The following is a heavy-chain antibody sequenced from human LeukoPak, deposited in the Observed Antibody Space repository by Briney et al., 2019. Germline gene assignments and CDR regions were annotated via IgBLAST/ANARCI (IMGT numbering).Heavy chain of an antibody. CDR1: GGAIISDNFY. CDR3: GRLFDS. CDR2: INYSGTT. V-gene: IGHV4-39*01. Sequence: SETLSLTCTVSGGAIISDNFYWGCVRPPPGKGLEWVGSINYSGTTYYNPSLRSRVRISVATSRTQFFLRVNSVSAADTAVYYCGRLFDSWGQGILVTVSS. J-gene: IGHJ4*02.